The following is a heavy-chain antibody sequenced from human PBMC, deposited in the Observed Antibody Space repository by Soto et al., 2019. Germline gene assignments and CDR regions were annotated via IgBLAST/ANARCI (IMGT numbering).Heavy chain of an antibody. CDR1: GFTCSSYA. J-gene: IGHJ6*02. D-gene: IGHD3-22*01. Sequence: RWSLRLSCSASGFTCSSYAMHWCRQAPGKGLEWVAVISYDGSNKYYADSVKGRFTISRDNSKNTLYLQMNSLRAEDTAVYYCARDYDSSGYYRFYYYYYGMDVWGQGTTVTVSS. CDR2: ISYDGSNK. V-gene: IGHV3-30-3*01. CDR3: ARDYDSSGYYRFYYYYYGMDV.